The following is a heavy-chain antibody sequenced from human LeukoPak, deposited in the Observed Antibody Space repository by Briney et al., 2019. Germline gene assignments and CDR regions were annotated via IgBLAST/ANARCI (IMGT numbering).Heavy chain of an antibody. Sequence: SETLSLTCTVSGGSISSGGYYWSWIRQHPGKGLEWIGYIYYSGSTYYNPSLKSRVTISVDTSKNQFSLKLSSVTAADTAVYYCARSFYYDVYYFDYWGRGTLVTVSS. CDR2: IYYSGST. D-gene: IGHD3-22*01. J-gene: IGHJ4*02. CDR1: GGSISSGGYY. V-gene: IGHV4-31*03. CDR3: ARSFYYDVYYFDY.